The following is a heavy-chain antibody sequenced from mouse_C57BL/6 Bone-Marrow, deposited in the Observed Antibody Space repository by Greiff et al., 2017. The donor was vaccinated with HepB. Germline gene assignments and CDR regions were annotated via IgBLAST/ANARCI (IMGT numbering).Heavy chain of an antibody. Sequence: EVKLVESGGGLVQPGGSLKLSCAASGFTFSDYYMYWVRQTPEKRLEWVAYISNGGGSTYYPDTVKGRFTISRDNAKNTLYLQMSRLKSEDTAMYYWARHEYYGSLDYWGQGTTLTVSS. D-gene: IGHD1-1*01. V-gene: IGHV5-12*01. J-gene: IGHJ2*01. CDR2: ISNGGGST. CDR3: ARHEYYGSLDY. CDR1: GFTFSDYY.